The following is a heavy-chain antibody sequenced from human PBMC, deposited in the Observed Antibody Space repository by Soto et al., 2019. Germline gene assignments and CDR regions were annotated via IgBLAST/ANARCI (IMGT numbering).Heavy chain of an antibody. J-gene: IGHJ6*02. CDR2: IYYSGST. Sequence: SETLSLTCTVSGGSISSYYWSWIRQPPGKGLEWIGYIYYSGSTNYNPSLKSRVTISVDTSKNQFSLKLSSVTAADTAVYYCARHLAASYYDSSGYYSDDYYGMDVWGQGTTVTVSS. D-gene: IGHD3-22*01. CDR1: GGSISSYY. V-gene: IGHV4-59*08. CDR3: ARHLAASYYDSSGYYSDDYYGMDV.